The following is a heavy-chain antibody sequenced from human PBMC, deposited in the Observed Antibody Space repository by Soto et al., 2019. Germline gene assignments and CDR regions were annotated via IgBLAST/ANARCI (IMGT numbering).Heavy chain of an antibody. D-gene: IGHD2-21*02. V-gene: IGHV4-59*01. CDR3: ARDLWGYCGTDCYPLDV. CDR1: GGSSSRYY. J-gene: IGHJ6*02. Sequence: LETLPHTCTVSGGSSSRYYWSWIRQPTGKGLEWIGYLYNAGSTIYNPSLKSRVTISVDMSQNQFSLNLNYVTAADTAVYYCARDLWGYCGTDCYPLDVWGQGTTVTVSS. CDR2: LYNAGST.